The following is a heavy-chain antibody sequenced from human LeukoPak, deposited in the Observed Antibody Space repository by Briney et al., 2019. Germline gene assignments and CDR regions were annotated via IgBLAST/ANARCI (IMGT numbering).Heavy chain of an antibody. CDR1: GYTFAGYY. Sequence: ASVKVSCKASGYTFAGYYMHWVRQAPGQGLEWMGWINPNSGGTNYAQKFQGRVTMTRDTSIATAYMELSRLRSDDTAVYYCARVVAGNWFDPWGQGTLVTVSS. CDR3: ARVVAGNWFDP. D-gene: IGHD6-19*01. V-gene: IGHV1-2*02. CDR2: INPNSGGT. J-gene: IGHJ5*02.